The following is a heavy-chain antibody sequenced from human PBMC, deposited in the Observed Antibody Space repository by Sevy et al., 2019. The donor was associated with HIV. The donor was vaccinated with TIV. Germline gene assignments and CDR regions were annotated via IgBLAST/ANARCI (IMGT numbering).Heavy chain of an antibody. D-gene: IGHD6-13*01. CDR3: AIVQTPLAAAGDYYYYYYYMDV. CDR1: GGSFSGYY. Sequence: SETLSLTCAVYGGSFSGYYWSWIRQPPGKGLEWIGEINHSGSTNYNPSLKSRVTISVDTSKNQFSLKLSSVTAADTAVYYCAIVQTPLAAAGDYYYYYYYMDVWGKGTTVTVSS. J-gene: IGHJ6*03. V-gene: IGHV4-34*01. CDR2: INHSGST.